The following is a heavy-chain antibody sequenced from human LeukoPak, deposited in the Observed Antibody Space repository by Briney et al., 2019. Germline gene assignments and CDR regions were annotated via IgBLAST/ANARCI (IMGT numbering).Heavy chain of an antibody. J-gene: IGHJ3*02. CDR1: GYTFTSYY. D-gene: IGHD5-24*01. CDR3: ARSRDGYNSGDAFDI. CDR2: INPSGGST. V-gene: IGHV1-46*01. Sequence: ASVKVSCKASGYTFTSYYMHWVRQAPGQGLEWMGIINPSGGSTSYAQKFQGRVTMTRDTSTSTVYMELSSLRSEDTAVYYCARSRDGYNSGDAFDIWGQGTMVTVSS.